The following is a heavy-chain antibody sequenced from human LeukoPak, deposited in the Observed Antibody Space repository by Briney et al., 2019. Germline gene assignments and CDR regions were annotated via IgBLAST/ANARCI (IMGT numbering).Heavy chain of an antibody. D-gene: IGHD1-26*01. Sequence: SVKVSCKASGGTFSSYAISWVRQAPGQGLEWKGGIIPILGTANYAQKFQGRVTITADESTSTAYMELSSLRSEDTAVYYCARSYRSYYYYYMDVWGKGTTVTISS. V-gene: IGHV1-69*01. J-gene: IGHJ6*03. CDR2: IIPILGTA. CDR3: ARSYRSYYYYYMDV. CDR1: GGTFSSYA.